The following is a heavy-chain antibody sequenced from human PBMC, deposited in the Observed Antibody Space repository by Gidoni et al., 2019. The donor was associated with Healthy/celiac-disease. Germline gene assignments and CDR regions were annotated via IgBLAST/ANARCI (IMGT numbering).Heavy chain of an antibody. CDR1: GYTFTSYG. V-gene: IGHV1-18*01. Sequence: QVQLVQSGAEVKKPGASVKVSCKASGYTFTSYGISWVRQAPGQGLEWMGWISAYNGNTNYAQKLQGSVTMTTDTSTSTAYMELRSLRSDDTAVYYCARADSSFYYYYYGMDVWGQGTTVTVSS. CDR3: ARADSSFYYYYYGMDV. J-gene: IGHJ6*02. D-gene: IGHD6-6*01. CDR2: ISAYNGNT.